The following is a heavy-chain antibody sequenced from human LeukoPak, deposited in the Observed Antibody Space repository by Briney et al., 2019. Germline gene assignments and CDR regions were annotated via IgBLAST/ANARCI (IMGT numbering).Heavy chain of an antibody. V-gene: IGHV3-23*01. J-gene: IGHJ4*02. CDR2: ISGSGGST. CDR1: GFTFSSYA. D-gene: IGHD3-3*01. Sequence: PGGSLRLSCAASGFTFSSYAMSWVRQAPGKGLEWVSAISGSGGSTYYADSVKGRFTISRDNSKNTLYLQMNSLRAEDTAVYYCAKDYYDFWSGCLFDYWGQGTLVTVSS. CDR3: AKDYYDFWSGCLFDY.